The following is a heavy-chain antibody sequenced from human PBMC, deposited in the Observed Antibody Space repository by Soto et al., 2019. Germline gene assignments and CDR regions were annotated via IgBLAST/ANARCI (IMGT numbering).Heavy chain of an antibody. D-gene: IGHD3-10*01. V-gene: IGHV4-59*01. CDR3: ARVTPYGSGSYYNAGGMDV. Sequence: QVQLQESGPGLVKPSETLSLTCTVSGVSISSYYWSWIRQPPGKGLEWIGYVYYSESTKHNPSLKSRVTISIDTSKNQFSLNLSAVPAADTAVYYCARVTPYGSGSYYNAGGMDVWGQGTTVTVSS. CDR2: VYYSEST. CDR1: GVSISSYY. J-gene: IGHJ6*02.